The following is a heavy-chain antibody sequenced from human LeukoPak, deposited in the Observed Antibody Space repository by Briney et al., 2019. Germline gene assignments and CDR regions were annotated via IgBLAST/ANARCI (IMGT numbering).Heavy chain of an antibody. D-gene: IGHD2-2*01. CDR1: GFKFTTHW. CDR3: TRLSDTEGSSTSYRASDI. V-gene: IGHV3-7*01. J-gene: IGHJ3*02. CDR2: IKHNGGDQ. Sequence: PGGSLRLSCAASGFKFTTHWMSWVRQAPGKGLEWVASIKHNGGDQHYVESVKGRFTISRDNAKNSLFLQMNSPRAEDTAVYYCTRLSDTEGSSTSYRASDIWGQGTMVTVAS.